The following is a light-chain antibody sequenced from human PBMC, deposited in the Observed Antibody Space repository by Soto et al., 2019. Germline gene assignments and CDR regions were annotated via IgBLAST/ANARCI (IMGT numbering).Light chain of an antibody. CDR2: GNS. CDR3: QSYHSSLSGSYV. V-gene: IGLV1-40*01. CDR1: SSNIGAGYD. J-gene: IGLJ1*01. Sequence: QSALTQPPSVSGAPGQRVTISCTGSSSNIGAGYDVHWYQQLPGTAPKLLIYGNSNRPSGVPDRFSGSKSGTSASLAITGLQAEDEAFYYCQSYHSSLSGSYVFGTGTNVTVL.